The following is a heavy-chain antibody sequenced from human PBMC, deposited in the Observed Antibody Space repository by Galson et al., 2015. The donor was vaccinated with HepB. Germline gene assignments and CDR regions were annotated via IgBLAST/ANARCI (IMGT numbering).Heavy chain of an antibody. CDR1: GFTFSDYY. V-gene: IGHV3-11*05. CDR3: ARDYCSSTSCYPAVEYYGMDV. CDR2: ISSSSSYT. Sequence: SLRLSCAASGFTFSDYYMSWIRQAPGKGLEWVSYISSSSSYTNYADSVKGRFTISRDNAKNSLYLQMNSLRAEDTAVYYCARDYCSSTSCYPAVEYYGMDVWGQGTTVTVSS. D-gene: IGHD2-2*01. J-gene: IGHJ6*02.